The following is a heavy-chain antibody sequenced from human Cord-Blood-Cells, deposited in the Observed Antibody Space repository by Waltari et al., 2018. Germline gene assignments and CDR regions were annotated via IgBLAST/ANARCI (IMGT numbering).Heavy chain of an antibody. D-gene: IGHD2-15*01. J-gene: IGHJ6*02. Sequence: QVQLVQSGAEVKKPGSSVKVSCKASGGTFSSYAISWVRQAPGQGLEWMGGINPSLGTANYAKKFQGRVTITADESTSTAYMELSSLGSEDTAVYYCARGYCSGGSCYASGMDVWGQGTTVTVSS. CDR3: ARGYCSGGSCYASGMDV. V-gene: IGHV1-69*01. CDR2: INPSLGTA. CDR1: GGTFSSYA.